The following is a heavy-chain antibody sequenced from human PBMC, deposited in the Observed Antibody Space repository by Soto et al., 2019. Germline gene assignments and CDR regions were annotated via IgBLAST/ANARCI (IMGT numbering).Heavy chain of an antibody. D-gene: IGHD3-16*01. CDR2: IIPIFYTP. CDR3: ARSIGSGGVVGGFDY. J-gene: IGHJ4*02. V-gene: IGHV1-69*01. Sequence: QVQLVQSGAEVKKPGSPVKISCKASEGTFNKYAMNWVRQAPGPRLEWMGGIIPIFYTPNYAQKFQGRLTITVAEATTTAYMDLSSVRSEDTAVYYCARSIGSGGVVGGFDYGGLGTQVTVSS. CDR1: EGTFNKYA.